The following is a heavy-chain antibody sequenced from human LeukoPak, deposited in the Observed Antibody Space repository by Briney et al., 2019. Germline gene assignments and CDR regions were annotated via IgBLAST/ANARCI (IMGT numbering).Heavy chain of an antibody. CDR2: INHSGST. J-gene: IGHJ4*02. D-gene: IGHD4-17*01. CDR1: GGSISSYY. V-gene: IGHV4-34*01. CDR3: ARGTMTTVTYYFDY. Sequence: SETLSLTCTVSGGSISSYYWSWIRQPPGKGLEWIGEINHSGSTNYNPSLKSRVTISVDTSKNQFSLKLSSVTAADTAVYYCARGTMTTVTYYFDYWGQGTLVSVSS.